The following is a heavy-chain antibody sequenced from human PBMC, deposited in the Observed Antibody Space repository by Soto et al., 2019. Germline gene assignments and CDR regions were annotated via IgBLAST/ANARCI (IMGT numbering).Heavy chain of an antibody. CDR3: ARHSDFMYYDSPHAFDI. CDR2: ISGSGGST. D-gene: IGHD3-22*01. V-gene: IGHV3-23*01. CDR1: GFTFSSYA. J-gene: IGHJ3*02. Sequence: GGSLRLSCAASGFTFSSYAMSWVRQAPGKGLEWVSAISGSGGSTYYADSVKGRFTISRDNSKNTLYLQMNSLRAEDTAVYYCARHSDFMYYDSPHAFDIWGQGTMVTVSS.